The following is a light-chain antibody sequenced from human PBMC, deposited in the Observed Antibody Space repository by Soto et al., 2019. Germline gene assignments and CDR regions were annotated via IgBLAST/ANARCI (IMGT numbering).Light chain of an antibody. Sequence: DIQMTQSPSSLSASVGDRVTITCRASQSMNTFVTWYQQKPGKDPKPLIYDASSLQSGVPSRFSGRGSGTDFTLTISSLQPEDFETYYCQQSYSNPWTFGQGTKVELK. CDR3: QQSYSNPWT. CDR1: QSMNTF. V-gene: IGKV1-39*01. J-gene: IGKJ1*01. CDR2: DAS.